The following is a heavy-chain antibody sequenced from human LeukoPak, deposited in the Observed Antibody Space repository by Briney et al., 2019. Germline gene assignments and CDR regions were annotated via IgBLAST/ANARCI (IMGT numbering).Heavy chain of an antibody. V-gene: IGHV4-39*07. D-gene: IGHD6-13*01. Sequence: TSETLSLTCTVSGGSISRSRDYWGWIRQPPGKGLEWIGSIYYSGSTYYNPSLKSRVTISVDTSKNQFSLKLSSVTAADTAVYYCARRPPGGYSSSWYWFDPWGQGTLVTVSS. CDR3: ARRPPGGYSSSWYWFDP. CDR1: GGSISRSRDY. CDR2: IYYSGST. J-gene: IGHJ5*02.